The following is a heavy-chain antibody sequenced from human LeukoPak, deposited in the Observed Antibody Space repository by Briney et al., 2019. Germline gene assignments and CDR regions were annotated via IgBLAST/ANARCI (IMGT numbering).Heavy chain of an antibody. Sequence: GRSLRLSCAASGFSFDDYAMTWVRQDPGKGLEWVSTITRNGGSTSYAESVKGRFTISRDNAKSSLYLQISSLRAEDTALYYCARTQIGFCSGTSCTLYYFDFWGQGTLVTVSS. J-gene: IGHJ4*02. CDR3: ARTQIGFCSGTSCTLYYFDF. CDR1: GFSFDDYA. V-gene: IGHV3-20*04. D-gene: IGHD2-2*03. CDR2: ITRNGGST.